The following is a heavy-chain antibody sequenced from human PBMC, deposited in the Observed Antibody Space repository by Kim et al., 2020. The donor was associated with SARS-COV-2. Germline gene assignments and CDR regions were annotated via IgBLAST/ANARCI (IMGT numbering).Heavy chain of an antibody. J-gene: IGHJ6*02. CDR2: INSDGSST. V-gene: IGHV3-74*01. CDR3: ARVGSSWYNYYYGMDV. CDR1: GFTFSSYW. Sequence: GGSLRLSCAASGFTFSSYWMHWVRQAPGKGLVWASRINSDGSSTSYADSVKGRFTISRDNAKNTLYLQMNSLRAEDTAVYYCARVGSSWYNYYYGMDVWGQGTTVTVSS. D-gene: IGHD6-13*01.